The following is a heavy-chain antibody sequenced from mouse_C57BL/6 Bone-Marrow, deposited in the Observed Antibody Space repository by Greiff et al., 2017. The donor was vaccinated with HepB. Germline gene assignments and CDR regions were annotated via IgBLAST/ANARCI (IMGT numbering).Heavy chain of an antibody. J-gene: IGHJ2*01. D-gene: IGHD1-1*01. Sequence: VKLQQPGTELVKPGASVKLSCKASGYTFTSYWMHWVKQRPGQGLEWIGNINPSNGGTSYNQKFKGKATLTVDKSSSTAYMELRSLTSEDSAVYYCAYYYGSSLFDYCGQGTTLTVSS. V-gene: IGHV1-53*01. CDR2: INPSNGGT. CDR3: AYYYGSSLFDY. CDR1: GYTFTSYW.